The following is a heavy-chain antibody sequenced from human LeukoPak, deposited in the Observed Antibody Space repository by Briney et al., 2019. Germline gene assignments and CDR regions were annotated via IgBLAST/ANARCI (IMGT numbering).Heavy chain of an antibody. Sequence: PSQTLSLTCTVSGGSISSGAYYWNWIRQHPGKGLEWIGYIYYSGSTYYNPSLKSRVTMSVDTSKNQFSLKLSSVTAADTAVYYCAREVIEDWFDPWGQGTLVTVSS. CDR3: AREVIEDWFDP. V-gene: IGHV4-31*03. J-gene: IGHJ5*02. CDR1: GGSISSGAYY. CDR2: IYYSGST. D-gene: IGHD2/OR15-2a*01.